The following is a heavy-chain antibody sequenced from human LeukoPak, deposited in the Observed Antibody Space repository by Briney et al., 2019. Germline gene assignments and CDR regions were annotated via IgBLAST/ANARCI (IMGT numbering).Heavy chain of an antibody. CDR2: IYYSGST. J-gene: IGHJ4*02. D-gene: IGHD3-10*01. CDR3: TRVTMVRGAV. V-gene: IGHV4-59*08. Sequence: PSETLSLTCTVSGGSISSYFWSWIRQPPGKGLEWIGYIYYSGSTDSNPSLKSRVTISVDTSKNQFSLKLSSVTAADTAVYYCTRVTMVRGAVWGQGTLVTVSS. CDR1: GGSISSYF.